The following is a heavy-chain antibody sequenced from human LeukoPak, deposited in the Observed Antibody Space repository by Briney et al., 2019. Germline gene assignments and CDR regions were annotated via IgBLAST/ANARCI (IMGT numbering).Heavy chain of an antibody. J-gene: IGHJ4*02. CDR1: GYTFTGYY. CDR2: MNPNSGNT. V-gene: IGHV1-8*03. D-gene: IGHD2-15*01. CDR3: ARGATEYCSCGSCYYGRGSYFDY. Sequence: ASVQVSCKASGYTFTGYYMHWVRQAPGQGLEWMGWMNPNSGNTGYAQKFQGRVTITRNTSISTAYMELSSLRSEDTAVYYCARGATEYCSCGSCYYGRGSYFDYWGQGTLVTVSS.